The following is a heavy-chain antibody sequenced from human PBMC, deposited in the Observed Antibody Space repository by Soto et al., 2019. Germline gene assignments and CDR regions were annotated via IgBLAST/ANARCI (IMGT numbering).Heavy chain of an antibody. J-gene: IGHJ6*02. V-gene: IGHV4-39*01. CDR2: IYYSGST. CDR3: ARLSPHITGTKYYYYYGMDV. Sequence: LALTCTVSGGSISSSSYYWGWIRQPPGKGLEWIGSIYYSGSTYYNPSLKSRVTISVDTSKNQFSLKLSSVTAADTAVYYCARLSPHITGTKYYYYYGMDVWGQGTTVTVSS. CDR1: GGSISSSSYY. D-gene: IGHD1-7*01.